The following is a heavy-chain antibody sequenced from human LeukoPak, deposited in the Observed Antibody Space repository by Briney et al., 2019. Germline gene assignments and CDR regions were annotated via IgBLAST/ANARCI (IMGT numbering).Heavy chain of an antibody. CDR2: INQGGSDK. J-gene: IGHJ4*02. V-gene: IGHV3-7*01. CDR1: GFTFSGHW. CDR3: TRDRSRAEDD. Sequence: GGSLRLSCAASGFTFSGHWMSWVRQAPGKGLEWVANINQGGSDKYYVDSVKGRFTISRDNANNLLYLQMNSLRGEDMAGYYCTRDRSRAEDDWGQGTLVTVSS. D-gene: IGHD1-14*01.